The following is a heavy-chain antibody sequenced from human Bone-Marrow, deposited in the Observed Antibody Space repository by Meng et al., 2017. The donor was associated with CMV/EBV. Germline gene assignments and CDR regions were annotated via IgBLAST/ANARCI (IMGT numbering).Heavy chain of an antibody. Sequence: FSSYAMSWVRQAPGKGLEWVSAISGSGGSTYYADSVKGRFTISRDNSKNTLYLQMNSLRAEDTAVYYCAKDYEGYCSSTSCRLFDYWGQGTLVTVSS. D-gene: IGHD2-2*01. CDR1: FSSYA. CDR3: AKDYEGYCSSTSCRLFDY. J-gene: IGHJ4*02. CDR2: ISGSGGST. V-gene: IGHV3-23*01.